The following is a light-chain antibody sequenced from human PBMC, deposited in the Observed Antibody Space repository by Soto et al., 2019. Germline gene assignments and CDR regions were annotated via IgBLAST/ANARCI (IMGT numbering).Light chain of an antibody. CDR2: DAS. Sequence: EVVLTQSPGTLSLSPGERATLSCMASQSVSSSYLAWYQQKPGQAPRPLIYDASNRATGIPDRFSGSGSGTDFTLTISRLEPEDFAVYYCQQYGSLITFGQGTRLEIK. CDR1: QSVSSSY. V-gene: IGKV3-20*01. J-gene: IGKJ5*01. CDR3: QQYGSLIT.